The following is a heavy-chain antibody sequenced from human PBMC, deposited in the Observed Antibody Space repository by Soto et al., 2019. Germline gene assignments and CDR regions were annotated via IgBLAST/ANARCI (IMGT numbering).Heavy chain of an antibody. Sequence: SETLSLTCAVSGGSISSGGYSWSWIRQPPGRGLEWIGYIYHSGSTYYNPSLKSRVTISVDRSKNQFSLKLSSVTAADTAAYYCARVGGYYALDYWGQGTLVTVSS. V-gene: IGHV4-30-2*01. J-gene: IGHJ4*02. CDR1: GGSISSGGYS. D-gene: IGHD1-26*01. CDR3: ARVGGYYALDY. CDR2: IYHSGST.